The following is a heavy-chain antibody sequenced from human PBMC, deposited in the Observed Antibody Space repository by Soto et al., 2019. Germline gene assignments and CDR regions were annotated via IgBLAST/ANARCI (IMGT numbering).Heavy chain of an antibody. Sequence: SETLSLTCAVYGGSFSGYYWSWIRQPPGKGLEWIGEINHSGSTNYNPSLKSRVTISVDTSKNQFSLKLSSVTAADTAVYYCARGRSGSYYDPRHPYYFDYWGQGTLVTVSS. CDR3: ARGRSGSYYDPRHPYYFDY. J-gene: IGHJ4*02. V-gene: IGHV4-34*01. D-gene: IGHD1-26*01. CDR2: INHSGST. CDR1: GGSFSGYY.